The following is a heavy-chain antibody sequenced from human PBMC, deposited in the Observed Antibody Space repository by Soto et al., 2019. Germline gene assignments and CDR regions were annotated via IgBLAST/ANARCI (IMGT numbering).Heavy chain of an antibody. V-gene: IGHV3-73*01. CDR3: ARLPCVGGACLFDY. CDR2: IRSTVNNYAT. D-gene: IGHD2-21*02. J-gene: IGHJ4*02. Sequence: GGSLRLSCAASGFVFSGSAIHWVRQSSGKGLEWVGLIRSTVNNYATSYAPSVQGRFTISRDDSQNVAYLQMSTLKSADTATYFCARLPCVGGACLFDYWGQGTVVTVSS. CDR1: GFVFSGSA.